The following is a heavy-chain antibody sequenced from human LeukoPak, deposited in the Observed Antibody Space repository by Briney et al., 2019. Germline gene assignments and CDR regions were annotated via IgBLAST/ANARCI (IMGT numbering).Heavy chain of an antibody. V-gene: IGHV4-34*01. J-gene: IGHJ4*02. D-gene: IGHD4-17*01. Sequence: SETLSLTCAVYGGSFSGYYWSWIRQPPGKGLEWIGEINHSGSTNYNPSLKSRVTISVDTSKNQFSLKLSSVTAADTAVYYCAREDGEIYYFDYWGQGTLVTVSS. CDR1: GGSFSGYY. CDR3: AREDGEIYYFDY. CDR2: INHSGST.